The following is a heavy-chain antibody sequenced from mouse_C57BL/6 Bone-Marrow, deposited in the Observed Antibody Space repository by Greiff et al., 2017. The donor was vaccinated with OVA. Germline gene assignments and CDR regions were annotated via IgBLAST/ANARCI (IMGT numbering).Heavy chain of an antibody. CDR3: ARRGLLYYYAMDY. D-gene: IGHD2-3*01. CDR1: GYTFTNYW. CDR2: IYPGGGYT. V-gene: IGHV1-63*01. Sequence: VQLQQSGAELVRPGTSVKMSCKASGYTFTNYWIGWAKQRPGHGLEWIGDIYPGGGYTYYNEKFKGKATLTADKSSSTAYMQFSSLTSEDSAIYYCARRGLLYYYAMDYWGQGTSVTVSS. J-gene: IGHJ4*01.